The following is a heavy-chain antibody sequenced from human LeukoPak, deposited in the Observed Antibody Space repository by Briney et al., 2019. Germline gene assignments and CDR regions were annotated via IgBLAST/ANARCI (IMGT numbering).Heavy chain of an antibody. CDR3: ARSGRYYGSGSYSNFDY. D-gene: IGHD3-10*01. CDR2: ISAYNGNT. CDR1: GYTFTSYG. V-gene: IGHV1-18*01. J-gene: IGHJ4*02. Sequence: ASVKVSCKASGYTFTSYGISWVRQAPGQGLEWMGWISAYNGNTNYAQRLQGRVTMTTDTSTSTVYMELRSLRSDDTAVYYCARSGRYYGSGSYSNFDYWGQGTLVTVSS.